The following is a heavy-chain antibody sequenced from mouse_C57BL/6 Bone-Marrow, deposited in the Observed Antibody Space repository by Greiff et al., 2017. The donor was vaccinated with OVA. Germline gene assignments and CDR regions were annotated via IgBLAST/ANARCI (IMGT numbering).Heavy chain of an antibody. CDR3: ARFHYDYYLYAMDY. Sequence: QVQLQQPGAELVKPGASVKLSCKASGYTFTSYWMHWVKQRPGQGLEWIGMIHPNSGSTNYNEKFKSKATLTVDKSSSTAYMQLSSLTSEDSAVYYCARFHYDYYLYAMDYWGQGTSVTVSS. J-gene: IGHJ4*01. CDR1: GYTFTSYW. CDR2: IHPNSGST. D-gene: IGHD2-4*01. V-gene: IGHV1-64*01.